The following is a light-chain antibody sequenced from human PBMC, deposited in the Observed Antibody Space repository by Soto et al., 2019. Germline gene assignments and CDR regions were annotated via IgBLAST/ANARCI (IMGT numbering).Light chain of an antibody. V-gene: IGKV3-20*01. CDR1: QSVASIN. CDR2: GAS. CDR3: QHFGNSLWT. Sequence: EVVLTQPPGTLSLSPGERATLSCRASQSVASINLAWYQQKSGQALRLLIYGASSRAIHTPDRFSGSGSGTDFTLTISGLEPEDFAVYYCQHFGNSLWTFGQGTKVDI. J-gene: IGKJ1*01.